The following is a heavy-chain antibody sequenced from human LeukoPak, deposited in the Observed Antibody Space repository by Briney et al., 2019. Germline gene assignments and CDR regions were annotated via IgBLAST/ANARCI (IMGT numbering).Heavy chain of an antibody. CDR2: IYYSGST. D-gene: IGHD3-16*01. V-gene: IGHV4-59*01. J-gene: IGHJ4*02. CDR3: ARGRIGGPKAPFDY. Sequence: PSETLSLTCTVSGGSISGYYWSWIRQPPGKGLEWIGYIYYSGSTTYNPSLKSRVTMSVDTSKNQFSLNLSSVTAADTAVYYCARGRIGGPKAPFDYWGQGTLVTVSS. CDR1: GGSISGYY.